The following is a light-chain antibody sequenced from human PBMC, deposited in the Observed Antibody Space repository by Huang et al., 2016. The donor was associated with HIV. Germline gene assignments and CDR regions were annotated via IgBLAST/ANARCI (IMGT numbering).Light chain of an antibody. J-gene: IGKJ3*01. CDR3: QQRGDWPPFT. CDR1: QSVSTS. Sequence: EIVLTQSPATLSLSPGERATLSCRASQSVSTSLAWYQQKPGQAPRPLIYGASNRATGIPARFSGSGSGTDFTLTISSLEPEDFAVYYCQQRGDWPPFTFGPGTKVDIK. V-gene: IGKV3-11*01. CDR2: GAS.